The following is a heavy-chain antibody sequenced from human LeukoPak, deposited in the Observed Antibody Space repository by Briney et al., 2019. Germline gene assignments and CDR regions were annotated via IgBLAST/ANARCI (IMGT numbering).Heavy chain of an antibody. Sequence: GGSLGLSCAASGFTFSDYYMSWIRQAPGKGLEWVSHISGSGSTKIYADSVKGRFTISRDNAENSLYLQVNSLRAEDTAVYYCARVGSIAAAGTPDYWGQGTLVTVSS. CDR3: ARVGSIAAAGTPDY. J-gene: IGHJ4*02. V-gene: IGHV3-11*01. D-gene: IGHD6-13*01. CDR2: ISGSGSTK. CDR1: GFTFSDYY.